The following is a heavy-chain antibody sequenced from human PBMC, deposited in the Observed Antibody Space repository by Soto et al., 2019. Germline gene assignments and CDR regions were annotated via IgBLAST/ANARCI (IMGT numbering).Heavy chain of an antibody. CDR2: IYYSGST. V-gene: IGHV4-39*01. D-gene: IGHD6-19*01. Sequence: SETLSLTCTVSGGSISSSSYYWGWIRQPPGKGLEWIGSIYYSGSTYYNPSLKSRVTISVDTSKNQFSLKLSSVTAADTAVYYCARHLRAVAGPVDYWGQGTLVTVSS. CDR1: GGSISSSSYY. CDR3: ARHLRAVAGPVDY. J-gene: IGHJ4*02.